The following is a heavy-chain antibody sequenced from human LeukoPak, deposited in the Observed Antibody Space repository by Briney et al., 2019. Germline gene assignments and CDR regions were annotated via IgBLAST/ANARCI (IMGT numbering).Heavy chain of an antibody. D-gene: IGHD3-22*01. V-gene: IGHV3-48*03. CDR2: ISSSGSNI. Sequence: PGGSLRLSCAASGFTFSSYEMKWVRQAPGKGLEWVSYISSSGSNIYYADSVKGRFTICRDNDKKSLYLQMNRHRGEDTAVYYCAELGITMIVVVWGKGATVTISS. CDR3: AELGITMIVVV. J-gene: IGHJ6*04. CDR1: GFTFSSYE.